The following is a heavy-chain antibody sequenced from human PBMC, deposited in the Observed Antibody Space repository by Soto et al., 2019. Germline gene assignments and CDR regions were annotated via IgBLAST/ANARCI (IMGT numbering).Heavy chain of an antibody. CDR2: IIPIFGTA. V-gene: IGHV1-69*13. CDR1: GGTFSSYA. Sequence: SVKVSCKASGGTFSSYAISWVRQAPGQGLEWMGGIIPIFGTANYAQKFQGRVTITADESTSTAYMELSSLRSEDTAVYYCAREGYCSGGSCYDDYWGQGTLVTVSS. J-gene: IGHJ4*02. CDR3: AREGYCSGGSCYDDY. D-gene: IGHD2-15*01.